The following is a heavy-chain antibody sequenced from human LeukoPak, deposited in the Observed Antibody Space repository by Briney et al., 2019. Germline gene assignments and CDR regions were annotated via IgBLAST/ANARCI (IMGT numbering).Heavy chain of an antibody. CDR1: GFTFSSYG. V-gene: IGHV3-33*01. D-gene: IGHD3-3*01. CDR3: ARPYDFWSGYYAFDI. CDR2: IWYDGSNK. J-gene: IGHJ3*02. Sequence: PGRSLRLSCAASGFTFSSYGMHWVRQAPGKGLEWVAVIWYDGSNKYYADSVKGRFTISRDNSKNTLYLQMNSLRAEDTAVYYCARPYDFWSGYYAFDIWGQGTMVTVSS.